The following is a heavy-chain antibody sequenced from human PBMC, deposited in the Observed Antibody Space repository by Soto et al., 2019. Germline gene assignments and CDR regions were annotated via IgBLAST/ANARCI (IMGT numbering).Heavy chain of an antibody. CDR2: IYWDDDK. CDR3: ALKAVVSRQQWLVPSEFFDY. D-gene: IGHD6-19*01. Sequence: QITLKESGPTLVKPTQTLTLTCTFSGFSLSTSGVGVGWIRQPPGKALEWLALIYWDDDKRYSPSLKSRLTITKDTSKNQVVLTMTNMDPLETATYYCALKAVVSRQQWLVPSEFFDYWGQGTLVTVSS. V-gene: IGHV2-5*02. J-gene: IGHJ4*02. CDR1: GFSLSTSGVG.